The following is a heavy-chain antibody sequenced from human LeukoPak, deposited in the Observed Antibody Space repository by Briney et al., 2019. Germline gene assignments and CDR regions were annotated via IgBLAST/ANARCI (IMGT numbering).Heavy chain of an antibody. V-gene: IGHV4-4*02. CDR1: GGSISSSNW. CDR2: IYHSGST. J-gene: IGHJ1*01. Sequence: PSGTLSLACAVSGGSISSSNWWSWVRQPPGKGLEWIGEIYHSGSTNYNPSLKSRVTISVDKSKNQFSLKLSSVTAADTAVYYCASSITMVRGVKYFQHWGQGTLVTVSS. CDR3: ASSITMVRGVKYFQH. D-gene: IGHD3-10*01.